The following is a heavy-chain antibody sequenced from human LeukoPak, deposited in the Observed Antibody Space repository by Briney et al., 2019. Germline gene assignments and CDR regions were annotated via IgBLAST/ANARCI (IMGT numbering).Heavy chain of an antibody. D-gene: IGHD4-17*01. J-gene: IGHJ1*01. V-gene: IGHV4-39*01. CDR3: ALHDYGDYSSFQH. Sequence: SETLSLTCTVSGGSITSSSYYWGWIRQPPGEGLEWIGSIYYSGSTYYNPSLKSRVTISVDTSKNQFSLKLSSVTAADTAVYYCALHDYGDYSSFQHWGLGTLVTVSS. CDR2: IYYSGST. CDR1: GGSITSSSYY.